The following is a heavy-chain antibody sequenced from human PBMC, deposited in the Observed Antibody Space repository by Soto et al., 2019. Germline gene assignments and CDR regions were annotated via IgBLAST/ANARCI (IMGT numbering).Heavy chain of an antibody. Sequence: PGGSLRLSCAASGFTFSIYAMTWVRQAPGKGLEWVSTTGGSGRTTYYADSVKGRFTVSRDNPKNTLDLQMSSLRAEDTAVYYCATVHNTSRSFDYWGQGTLVTVSS. V-gene: IGHV3-23*01. D-gene: IGHD1-20*01. CDR3: ATVHNTSRSFDY. CDR2: TGGSGRTT. CDR1: GFTFSIYA. J-gene: IGHJ4*02.